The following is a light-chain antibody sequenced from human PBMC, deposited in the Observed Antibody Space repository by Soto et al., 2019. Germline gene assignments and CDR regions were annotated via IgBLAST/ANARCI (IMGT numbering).Light chain of an antibody. Sequence: QSALTQPPSVSGAPGQRVTISCTGSSSNIGAGYDVHWYQQLPRAAPKLLIYGNDHRPSGVPDRFSGSKSGTSASLVITGLQAEDEADYFCQSYDTSLSGSVFGTGTKVTVL. V-gene: IGLV1-40*01. CDR3: QSYDTSLSGSV. J-gene: IGLJ1*01. CDR2: GND. CDR1: SSNIGAGYD.